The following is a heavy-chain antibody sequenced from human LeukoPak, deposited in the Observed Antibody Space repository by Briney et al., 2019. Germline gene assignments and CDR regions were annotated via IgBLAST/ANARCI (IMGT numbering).Heavy chain of an antibody. CDR3: AAGYSSGWYTWYFQH. Sequence: AASVKVSCKASGGTFSSYAISWVRQAPGQGLEWMGGIIPIFGTANYAQKFQGRVTMTEDTSTDTAYMELSSLRSEDTAVYYCAAGYSSGWYTWYFQHWGQGTLVTVSS. CDR1: GGTFSSYA. CDR2: IIPIFGTA. V-gene: IGHV1-69*06. J-gene: IGHJ1*01. D-gene: IGHD6-19*01.